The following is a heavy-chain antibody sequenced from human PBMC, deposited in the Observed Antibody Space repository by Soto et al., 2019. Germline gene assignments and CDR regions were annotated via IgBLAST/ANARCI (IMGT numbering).Heavy chain of an antibody. Sequence: XSQRICWKGSGCRFTRYGGCWMLQMPGKGLEWMGIIYPGDSDTRYSPSFQGQVTISADKSISTAYLQWSSLKASDTAMYYCARPPLWLHQGAFDIWGQGTMVTVSS. D-gene: IGHD5-18*01. CDR2: IYPGDSDT. J-gene: IGHJ3*02. CDR3: ARPPLWLHQGAFDI. CDR1: GCRFTRYG. V-gene: IGHV5-51*01.